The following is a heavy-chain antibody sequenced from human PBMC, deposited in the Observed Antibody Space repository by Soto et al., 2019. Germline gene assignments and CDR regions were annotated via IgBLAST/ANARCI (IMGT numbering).Heavy chain of an antibody. D-gene: IGHD2-8*01. J-gene: IGHJ4*02. V-gene: IGHV1-69*06. CDR1: GGTFSSYA. CDR3: ASTCGDVEWCYFDY. CDR2: IVPLFRTT. Sequence: QVQLVQSGAEAKKPGSSVKVSCKTSGGTFSSYAISWVRQAPGQGLEWMGGIVPLFRTTNYAQKFQGRVTITADTSTYTVYMELSGLRSGDTAVYYCASTCGDVEWCYFDYWGQGTLVTVSS.